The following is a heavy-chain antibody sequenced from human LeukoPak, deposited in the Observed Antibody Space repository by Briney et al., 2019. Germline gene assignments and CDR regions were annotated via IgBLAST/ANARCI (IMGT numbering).Heavy chain of an antibody. CDR3: ARGSRRRERSYNFDY. D-gene: IGHD1-26*01. CDR1: GFTVSSNY. Sequence: GGSLRLSCAASGFTVSSNYMSWVRQAPGKGLEWVSVIYSGGSTYYADSVKGRFTISRDNSKNTLYLQMNSLRAEDTAVYYCARGSRRRERSYNFDYWGQGTLVTVSS. J-gene: IGHJ4*02. V-gene: IGHV3-66*01. CDR2: IYSGGST.